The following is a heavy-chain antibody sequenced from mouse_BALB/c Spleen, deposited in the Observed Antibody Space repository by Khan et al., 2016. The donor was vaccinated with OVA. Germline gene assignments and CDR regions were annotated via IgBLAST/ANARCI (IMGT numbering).Heavy chain of an antibody. CDR3: TRQPYYHYYALDY. CDR1: GFSLTSYG. D-gene: IGHD2-10*01. V-gene: IGHV2-6-1*01. CDR2: IWSDGST. J-gene: IGHJ4*01. Sequence: VKLLESGPGLVAPSQSLSITCTISGFSLTSYGIHWVRQPPGKGLEWLVVIWSDGSTTYNSTLKSRLSITKDNSKSQIFLKMNSLQNDDTAMYFCTRQPYYHYYALDYWGQGTSVTVSS.